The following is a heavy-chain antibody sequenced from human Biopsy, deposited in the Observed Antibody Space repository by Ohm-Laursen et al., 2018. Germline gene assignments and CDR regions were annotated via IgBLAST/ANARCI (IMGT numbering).Heavy chain of an antibody. CDR2: INHSGRT. Sequence: PGTLSLTCAVYGESFNGYYWSWIRQTPGKGLEWIGEINHSGRTNYNPSLKSRVTISVDTSKNQFSLKLSSATAADTAVFYCARHGSQGYCTGGSCVDYWGQGALVTVSS. D-gene: IGHD2-15*01. J-gene: IGHJ4*02. CDR1: GESFNGYY. V-gene: IGHV4-34*01. CDR3: ARHGSQGYCTGGSCVDY.